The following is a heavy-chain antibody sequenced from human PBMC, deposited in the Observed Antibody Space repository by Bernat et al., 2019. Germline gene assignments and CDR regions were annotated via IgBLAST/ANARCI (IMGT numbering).Heavy chain of an antibody. CDR2: IYYSGST. V-gene: IGHV4-59*06. D-gene: IGHD3-16*01. CDR1: GGSISGYY. CDR3: AQTGRGTRFDP. Sequence: QVQLQESGPGLVKPSETLSLTCKVSGGSISGYYWSWIRQPPGKGLEWIGYIYYSGSTYYNPSLKSRVTISVDPSKNQLSLKLSSVTAADTAVYYCAQTGRGTRFDPWGQGTLVTVSS. J-gene: IGHJ5*02.